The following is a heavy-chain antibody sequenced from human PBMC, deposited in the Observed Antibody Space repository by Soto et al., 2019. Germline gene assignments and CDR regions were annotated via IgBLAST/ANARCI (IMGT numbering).Heavy chain of an antibody. CDR2: ISGSGGST. J-gene: IGHJ6*02. D-gene: IGHD6-6*01. Sequence: GGSLRLSCAASGFTFSSYAMSWVRQAPGKGLEWVSAISGSGGSTYYADSVKGRFTISRDNSKNTLYLQMNSLRAEDTAVYYCAKDGRRGIAALSRCCYGMDDWGQGTTVTVSS. V-gene: IGHV3-23*01. CDR1: GFTFSSYA. CDR3: AKDGRRGIAALSRCCYGMDD.